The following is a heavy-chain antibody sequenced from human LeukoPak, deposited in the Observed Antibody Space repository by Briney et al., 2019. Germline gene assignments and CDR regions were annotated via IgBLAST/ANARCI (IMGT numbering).Heavy chain of an antibody. CDR1: GFTLIDNY. V-gene: IGHV3-11*01. CDR3: VRGGFYWFDP. Sequence: PGGSLRLSCAASGFTLIDNYMTWIRQAPGKGLEWVSSISNRGDTIYYADSVKGRFSISRDNAKNSLYLQMNDLRVDDTAVYYCVRGGFYWFDPWGQGTLVTDSS. D-gene: IGHD1-26*01. CDR2: ISNRGDTI. J-gene: IGHJ5*02.